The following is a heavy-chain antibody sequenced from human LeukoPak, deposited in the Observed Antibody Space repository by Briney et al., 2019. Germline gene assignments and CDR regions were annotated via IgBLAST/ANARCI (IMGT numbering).Heavy chain of an antibody. J-gene: IGHJ4*02. CDR2: TYSGGST. V-gene: IGHV3-53*01. Sequence: GGSLRLSCAASGFTVSSNYMSWVRQAPGKGLEWVSVTYSGGSTYYADSVKGRFTISRDNSKNTLYLQMNSLRAEDTAVYYCAREALDILTGYSLYYFDYWGQGTLVTVSS. CDR3: AREALDILTGYSLYYFDY. D-gene: IGHD3-9*01. CDR1: GFTVSSNY.